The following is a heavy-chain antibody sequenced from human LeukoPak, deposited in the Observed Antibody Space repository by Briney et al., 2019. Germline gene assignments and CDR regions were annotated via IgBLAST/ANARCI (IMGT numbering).Heavy chain of an antibody. CDR1: GFTFNNYA. D-gene: IGHD3-10*01. Sequence: PGGSLRLSCAASGFTFNNYAMSWVRQAPGKGLEWVSAISDNGGSTYYADSVKGRFTISRDSSKNTLYLQMNSLRVEDTAVYYCAKLAKYFYGSETYYFFEHWGQGTPVTASS. V-gene: IGHV3-23*01. CDR3: AKLAKYFYGSETYYFFEH. J-gene: IGHJ4*02. CDR2: ISDNGGST.